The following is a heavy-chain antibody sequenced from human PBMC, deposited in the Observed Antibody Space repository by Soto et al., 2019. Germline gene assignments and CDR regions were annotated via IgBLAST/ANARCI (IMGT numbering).Heavy chain of an antibody. CDR3: ARGRSNRFDSSPPPKFDP. CDR2: IGTLFDT. J-gene: IGHJ5*02. D-gene: IGHD2-21*01. Sequence: EVQWVESGGDLVQPGGSLRLSCEASGVTFRTYDMHWVRQGTGKGREWVSGIGTLFDTYYAGSVMGRFNISRENAKNSFYLQMNNLRVDDTAVYYCARGRSNRFDSSPPPKFDPWGQGILVTVSS. CDR1: GVTFRTYD. V-gene: IGHV3-13*01.